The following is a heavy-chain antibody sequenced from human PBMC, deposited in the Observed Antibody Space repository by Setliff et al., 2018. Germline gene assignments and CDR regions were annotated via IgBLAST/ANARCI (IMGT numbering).Heavy chain of an antibody. J-gene: IGHJ4*02. CDR1: GYSLTRYY. D-gene: IGHD6-13*01. CDR2: INPGGGSA. V-gene: IGHV1-46*01. CDR3: ARGGMAAANRKGVFEY. Sequence: ASVKVSCKASGYSLTRYYMHWVRQAPGQGLEWMGIINPGGGSASYAEKFQGRVTMTRDTSTSTFYMEVNILRSDDTAVYYCARGGMAAANRKGVFEYRGQGTLVTVSS.